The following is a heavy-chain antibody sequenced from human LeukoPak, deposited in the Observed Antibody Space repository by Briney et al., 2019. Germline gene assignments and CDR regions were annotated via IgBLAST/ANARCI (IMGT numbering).Heavy chain of an antibody. J-gene: IGHJ4*02. D-gene: IGHD2-2*01. CDR3: GKGSGYCSSTSCPPDY. V-gene: IGHV3-9*01. CDR1: GFTFDDYA. CDR2: ISWNSGSI. Sequence: GRSLRLSCAASGFTFDDYAMHWVRHAPGKGLEWVSGISWNSGSIGYADSVKGRFTISRDNAKHSLYLQMNSLRAEDTALYYCGKGSGYCSSTSCPPDYWGQGTLVTVSS.